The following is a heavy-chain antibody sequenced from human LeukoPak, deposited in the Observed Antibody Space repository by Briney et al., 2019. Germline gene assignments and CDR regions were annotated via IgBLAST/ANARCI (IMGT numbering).Heavy chain of an antibody. D-gene: IGHD3-3*01. CDR3: ARDLGSGWVDP. CDR2: ISSSSSYI. J-gene: IGHJ5*02. CDR1: GFTFSSYS. V-gene: IGHV3-21*01. Sequence: GGSLRLSCAASGFTFSSYSMNWVRQAPGKGLEWVSSISSSSSYIYYADSVKGRFTISRDNAKNSLYLQMNSLRAEDTAVYYCARDLGSGWVDPWGQGTLVTVSS.